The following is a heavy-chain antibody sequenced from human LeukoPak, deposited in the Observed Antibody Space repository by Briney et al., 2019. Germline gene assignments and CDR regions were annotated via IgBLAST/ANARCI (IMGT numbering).Heavy chain of an antibody. CDR1: GFTFNTYG. V-gene: IGHV1-18*01. CDR2: ISPYNGNT. Sequence: ASVKVFCKPSGFTFNTYGITWVRQAPGQGLEWMGWISPYNGNTNYAQKLQGRVTMTTDTSTSTAYMELRSLRSDDTAVYYCARNEWDPLDVWGQGTTVTVSS. CDR3: ARNEWDPLDV. J-gene: IGHJ6*02. D-gene: IGHD1-26*01.